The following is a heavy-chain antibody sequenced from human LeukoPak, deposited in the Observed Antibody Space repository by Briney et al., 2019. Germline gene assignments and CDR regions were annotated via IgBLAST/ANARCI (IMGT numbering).Heavy chain of an antibody. CDR2: ISGSGGST. J-gene: IGHJ3*02. Sequence: GGSLRLSCAASGFTFSSYAMSWVRQAPGKGLEWVSAISGSGGSTYYAAYVKGRFTITSNNYKNTLYLQMNSLRADDTAVYYCAKAGWSGYYDAFDIWGQGTMVTVSS. V-gene: IGHV3-23*01. D-gene: IGHD3-3*01. CDR3: AKAGWSGYYDAFDI. CDR1: GFTFSSYA.